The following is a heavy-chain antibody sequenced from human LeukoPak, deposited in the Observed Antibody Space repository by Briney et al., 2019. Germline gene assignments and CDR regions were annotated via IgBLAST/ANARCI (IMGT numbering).Heavy chain of an antibody. CDR3: ARVFPGTAMAHY. CDR2: INSSSGII. V-gene: IGHV3-48*02. Sequence: GGSLRLSCAASGFTFGSYSMNWVRQAPGKGLEWVSYINSSSGIIYYADSVKGRFTISRDNAKNSLYLQKNSLRDEDTAVYYCARVFPGTAMAHYWGQGTLVTVSA. J-gene: IGHJ4*02. CDR1: GFTFGSYS. D-gene: IGHD5-18*01.